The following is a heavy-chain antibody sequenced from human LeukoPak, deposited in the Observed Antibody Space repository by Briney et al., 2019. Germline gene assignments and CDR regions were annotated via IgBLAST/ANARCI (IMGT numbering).Heavy chain of an antibody. D-gene: IGHD6-19*01. CDR3: ARHRGRIAVDGTTRYFDL. V-gene: IGHV5-51*01. J-gene: IGHJ2*01. CDR1: GYSFASYW. CDR2: IYPDDSDT. Sequence: GESLQISCKGSGYSFASYWIAWVRQMPGKGLEWMGIIYPDDSDTRYNPSFQGQVTISADKSISTAYLQWSSLKASDTAMYYCARHRGRIAVDGTTRYFDLWGRGTQVTVSS.